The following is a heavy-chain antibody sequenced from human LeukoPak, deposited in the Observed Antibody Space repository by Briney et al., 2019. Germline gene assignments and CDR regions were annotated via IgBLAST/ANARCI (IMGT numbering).Heavy chain of an antibody. CDR2: IYYSGST. Sequence: SETLSLTCTVSGGSISSYYWSWIRQPPGKGLEWIGYIYYSGSTNYNPSLKSRVTISVDTSKNQFSLKLSSVTAADTAVYYCARVAEPRAEYYFDYWGQGTLVTVSS. J-gene: IGHJ4*02. CDR1: GGSISSYY. V-gene: IGHV4-59*01. CDR3: ARVAEPRAEYYFDY. D-gene: IGHD1-14*01.